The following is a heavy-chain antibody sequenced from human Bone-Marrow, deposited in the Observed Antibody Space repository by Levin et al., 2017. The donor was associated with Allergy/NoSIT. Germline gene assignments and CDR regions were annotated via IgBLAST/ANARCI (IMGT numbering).Heavy chain of an antibody. CDR1: GFTFSTYA. CDR3: AKVGENRAAFTY. V-gene: IGHV3-30*18. Sequence: GESLKISCAASGFTFSTYAMNWVRQAPGKGLEWVAVISYNGSHTYYADSVKGRFTVSRDNSKNTMYLHMNSLRGEDTALYYCAKVGENRAAFTYWGQGTLVTVSS. D-gene: IGHD1-26*01. CDR2: ISYNGSHT. J-gene: IGHJ4*02.